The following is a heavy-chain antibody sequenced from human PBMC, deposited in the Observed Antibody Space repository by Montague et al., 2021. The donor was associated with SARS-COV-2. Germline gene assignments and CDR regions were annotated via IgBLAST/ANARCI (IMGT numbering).Heavy chain of an antibody. CDR3: ARDLWVWLSVEGSFDD. Sequence: SETLSLTCTVSGGSISSSRYYWGWIRQPPGKGLEWIGSIYYSGSTYYNPSLKSRVTISVDTSKNQFSLKLSSVTAADTAVYYCARDLWVWLSVEGSFDDWGQGTLVTVSS. D-gene: IGHD5-12*01. CDR1: GGSISSSRYY. CDR2: IYYSGST. V-gene: IGHV4-39*07. J-gene: IGHJ4*02.